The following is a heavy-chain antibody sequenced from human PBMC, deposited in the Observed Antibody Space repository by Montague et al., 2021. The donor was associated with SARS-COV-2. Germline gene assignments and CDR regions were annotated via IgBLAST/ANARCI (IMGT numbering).Heavy chain of an antibody. Sequence: SETLSLTCTVSGDSLTYFYWSWTRQTPGKGLEWIGYIFYSGTTNYNPSLKSRVTISVDTSKNQFSLRLSSVTAADTAVYYCVRGATRTFGYWGQGTLVTVSS. V-gene: IGHV4-59*01. CDR3: VRGATRTFGY. CDR1: GDSLTYFY. D-gene: IGHD5-12*01. J-gene: IGHJ4*02. CDR2: IFYSGTT.